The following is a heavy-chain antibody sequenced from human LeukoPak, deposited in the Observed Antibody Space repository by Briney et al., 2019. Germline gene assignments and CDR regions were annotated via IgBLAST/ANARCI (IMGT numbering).Heavy chain of an antibody. CDR3: ARGNYGDFTLHYGLDV. CDR1: GFTFSSYS. D-gene: IGHD4-17*01. J-gene: IGHJ6*02. Sequence: GGSLRLSCAASGFTFSSYSMTWVRQAPGKGPEWVSSISSSSSFIFYANSVKGRFTISRDNAKISLYLQINSLRAEDTAVYYCARGNYGDFTLHYGLDVWGQGTTVTVSS. V-gene: IGHV3-21*01. CDR2: ISSSSSFI.